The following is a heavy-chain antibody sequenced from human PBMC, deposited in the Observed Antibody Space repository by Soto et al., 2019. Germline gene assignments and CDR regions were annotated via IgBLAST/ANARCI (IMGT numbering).Heavy chain of an antibody. D-gene: IGHD2-2*01. CDR3: ASRYCSSTSCYLAY. Sequence: PSETLSLTCTVSGGSISSGDYYWSWIRQPPGKGLEWIGYIYYSGSTYYNPSLKGRVTISVDTSKNQFSLKLSSVTAADTAVYYCASRYCSSTSCYLAYWGQGTLVP. CDR2: IYYSGST. CDR1: GGSISSGDYY. V-gene: IGHV4-30-4*01. J-gene: IGHJ4*02.